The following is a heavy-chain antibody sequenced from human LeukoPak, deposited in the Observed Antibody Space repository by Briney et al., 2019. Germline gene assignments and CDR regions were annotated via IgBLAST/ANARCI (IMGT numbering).Heavy chain of an antibody. CDR1: GGSISSGGYY. V-gene: IGHV4-31*03. CDR3: ARGGVNYYDSSGILFDY. J-gene: IGHJ4*02. D-gene: IGHD3-22*01. CDR2: IYYSGST. Sequence: SETLSLTCTVSGGSISSGGYYWSWIRQHPGKGLEWIGYIYYSGSTYYNPSLKSRVTISVDTSKNQFSLKLSSVTAADTAVYYCARGGVNYYDSSGILFDYWGQGTLVTVSS.